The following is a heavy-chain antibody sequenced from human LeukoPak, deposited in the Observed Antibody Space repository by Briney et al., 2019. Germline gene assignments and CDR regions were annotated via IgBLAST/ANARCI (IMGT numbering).Heavy chain of an antibody. D-gene: IGHD3-9*01. CDR3: TRDGEDYDILTAYWPPLAY. Sequence: GGSLKFSVTAPGFTFGDYALSGFGQAPGKGLNGLDFFGSKAYSGTTEYAASVECRPTISRDDSKSIGYLQTNSLKTEERTVVYCTRDGEDYDILTAYWPPLAYSGQGTLVTVSA. J-gene: IGHJ4*02. V-gene: IGHV3-49*03. CDR1: GFTFGDYA. CDR2: FGSKAYSGTT.